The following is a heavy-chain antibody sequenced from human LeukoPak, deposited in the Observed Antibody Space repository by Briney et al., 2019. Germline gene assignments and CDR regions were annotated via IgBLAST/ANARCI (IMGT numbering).Heavy chain of an antibody. CDR2: IYYSGST. J-gene: IGHJ6*03. V-gene: IGHV4-59*11. CDR1: GGSISSHY. Sequence: PSETLSLTCTVSGGSISSHYWSWIRQPPGKGLEWIGYIYYSGSTNYNPSLKSRVTISVDTSKNQFSLKLSSVTAADTAVYYCAREIESPNYYYYYMDVWGKGTTVTVSS. D-gene: IGHD2/OR15-2a*01. CDR3: AREIESPNYYYYYMDV.